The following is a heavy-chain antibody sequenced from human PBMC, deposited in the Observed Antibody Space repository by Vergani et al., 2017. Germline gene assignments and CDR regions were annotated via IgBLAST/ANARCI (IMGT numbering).Heavy chain of an antibody. V-gene: IGHV3-33*01. Sequence: QVQLVESGGGVVQPRRSLRLSCAASGFTFSSYGMHWVRQAPGKGLEWVAVIWFDGSNKYYADSVKGRFTISRDNSKNTLYLQMNSLRAENTAVYYCAGDGSSSKRPPEGYFDYWGQGTLVTVSS. CDR1: GFTFSSYG. J-gene: IGHJ4*02. D-gene: IGHD6-13*01. CDR2: IWFDGSNK. CDR3: AGDGSSSKRPPEGYFDY.